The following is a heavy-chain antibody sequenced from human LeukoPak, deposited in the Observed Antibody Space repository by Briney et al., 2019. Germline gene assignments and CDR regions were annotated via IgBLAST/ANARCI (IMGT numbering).Heavy chain of an antibody. CDR3: ASSSRVGVALRIDY. V-gene: IGHV4-34*01. J-gene: IGHJ4*02. D-gene: IGHD5-12*01. CDR2: INHSGST. CDR1: GGSFSGYY. Sequence: SETLSLTCAVYGGSFSGYYWSWIRQPPGKGLEWIGEINHSGSTNYNPSLKSRVTISVDTSKNQFSLRLSSVTAADTAVYYAASSSRVGVALRIDYWGQGTLVTVSS.